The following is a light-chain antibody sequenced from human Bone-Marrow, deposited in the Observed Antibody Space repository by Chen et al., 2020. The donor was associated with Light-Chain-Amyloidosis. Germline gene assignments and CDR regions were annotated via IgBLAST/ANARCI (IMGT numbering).Light chain of an antibody. Sequence: QSALTQPASVSGSPGQSITIPCTGTSSDVGHYNYVSWYQQHPGKAPKILITDVSNRPSGVSNRFSGSKSGNTASLAISGLQAEDEADYYCSSYTSTYTLRFGGGTKLTVL. V-gene: IGLV2-14*03. CDR1: SSDVGHYNY. J-gene: IGLJ2*01. CDR2: DVS. CDR3: SSYTSTYTLR.